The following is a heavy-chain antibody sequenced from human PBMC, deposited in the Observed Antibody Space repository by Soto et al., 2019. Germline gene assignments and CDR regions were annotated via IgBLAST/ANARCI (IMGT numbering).Heavy chain of an antibody. J-gene: IGHJ4*02. Sequence: GGSLRLSCAGSGFTFSSYGMHWVRQAPGKGLEWVAVISYDGSNKYYADSVKGRFTISRDNSKNTLYLQMNSLRAEDTAVYYCAKDREWLPDYWGQGTLVTVSS. CDR2: ISYDGSNK. CDR3: AKDREWLPDY. CDR1: GFTFSSYG. D-gene: IGHD3-3*01. V-gene: IGHV3-30*18.